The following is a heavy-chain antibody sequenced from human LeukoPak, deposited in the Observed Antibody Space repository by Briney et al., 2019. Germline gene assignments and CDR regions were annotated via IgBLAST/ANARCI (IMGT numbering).Heavy chain of an antibody. CDR3: ARERQAEYYDFWSGYYSYYYYMDV. Sequence: GGTLRLSCAASGFTFSSYGMSWVRQAPGKGLEWVSAISGSGGSTYYADSVKGRFTISRDNSKNTLYLQMNSLRAEDTAVYYCARERQAEYYDFWSGYYSYYYYMDVWGKGTTVTVSS. CDR1: GFTFSSYG. CDR2: ISGSGGST. V-gene: IGHV3-23*01. J-gene: IGHJ6*03. D-gene: IGHD3-3*01.